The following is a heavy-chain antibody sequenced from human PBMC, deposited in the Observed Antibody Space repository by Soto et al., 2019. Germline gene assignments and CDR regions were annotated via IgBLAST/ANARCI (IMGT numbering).Heavy chain of an antibody. Sequence: GGSLRLSCAASGFTFSNAWMNWVRQAPGKGLEWVGRIKSKTDGGTTDYAAPVKGRFTISRDDSKNTLYLQMNSLKTEDTAVYYCTTVTTVTTYHPLVGYWGQGTLVTVSS. CDR3: TTVTTVTTYHPLVGY. CDR2: IKSKTDGGTT. V-gene: IGHV3-15*07. J-gene: IGHJ4*02. CDR1: GFTFSNAW. D-gene: IGHD4-17*01.